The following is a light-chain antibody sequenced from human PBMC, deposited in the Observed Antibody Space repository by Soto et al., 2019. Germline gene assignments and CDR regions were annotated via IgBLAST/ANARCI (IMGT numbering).Light chain of an antibody. CDR2: AS. J-gene: IGKJ1*01. Sequence: EIVLTQSPGTLSLSPGERATFSCRASQSVSSSHLGWYQQKPGQAPRLLIYASSRATGIPDRFSGSGSGTDFTLTINRLEPEDFAVYYCQQYDFHSSRQTFGQGNKVEIK. CDR1: QSVSSSH. V-gene: IGKV3-20*01. CDR3: QQYDFHSSRQT.